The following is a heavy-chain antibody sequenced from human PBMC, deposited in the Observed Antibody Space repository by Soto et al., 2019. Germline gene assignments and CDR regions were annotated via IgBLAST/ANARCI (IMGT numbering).Heavy chain of an antibody. J-gene: IGHJ6*02. Sequence: QVQLQQSGPGLVKPSQTLSLTCAISGDSVSSNSAAWNWIRQSPSRGLEWLGRAYYRSQWYYDSAVSVKSRIAVIPDTSKNQFSLQLHSVTPDDTAVYYCTKQQGDSRTYNGLDVWGQGTTVTVSS. CDR2: AYYRSQWYY. V-gene: IGHV6-1*01. D-gene: IGHD2-21*02. CDR3: TKQQGDSRTYNGLDV. CDR1: GDSVSSNSAA.